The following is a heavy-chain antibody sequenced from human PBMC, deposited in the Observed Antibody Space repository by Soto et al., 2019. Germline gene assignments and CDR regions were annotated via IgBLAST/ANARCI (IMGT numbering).Heavy chain of an antibody. V-gene: IGHV4-4*02. J-gene: IGHJ4*02. D-gene: IGHD3-10*01. CDR2: IYHSGST. Sequence: WVRQPPGKGLEWIGEIYHSGSTNYNPSLKSRVTISVDKSKNQFSLRLSSVTAADTAVYYCARSRRGTMVRGVIDYWGQGTLVTVSS. CDR3: ARSRRGTMVRGVIDY.